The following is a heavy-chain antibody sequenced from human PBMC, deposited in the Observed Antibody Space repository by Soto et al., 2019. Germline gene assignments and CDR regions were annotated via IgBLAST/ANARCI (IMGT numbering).Heavy chain of an antibody. CDR2: IYYSGRT. CDR3: ARKQYCSSNEY. Sequence: QVQLQESGPGLVKPSQTLSLTCTVSGGSISSGGYYWSWLRQHPGKGLEWIGYIYYSGRTYYNPSHKGRVIISVDTSKNQFALKLSSVTAADTAVYYCARKQYCSSNEYWGQGTLVTVSS. D-gene: IGHD6-6*01. CDR1: GGSISSGGYY. V-gene: IGHV4-31*03. J-gene: IGHJ4*02.